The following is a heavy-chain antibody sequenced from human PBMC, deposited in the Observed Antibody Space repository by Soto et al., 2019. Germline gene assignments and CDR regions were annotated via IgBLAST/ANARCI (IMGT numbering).Heavy chain of an antibody. CDR2: IWYDGSNK. CDR3: ARFHWNDKNLYYYYGMDV. V-gene: IGHV3-33*01. CDR1: GFTFSSYG. J-gene: IGHJ6*02. D-gene: IGHD1-1*01. Sequence: HPGGSLRLSCAASGFTFSSYGMHWVRQAPGKGLEWVAVIWYDGSNKYYADSVKGRFTISRDDSKNTLYLQMNSLRAEDTAVYYCARFHWNDKNLYYYYGMDVWGQGTTVTVSS.